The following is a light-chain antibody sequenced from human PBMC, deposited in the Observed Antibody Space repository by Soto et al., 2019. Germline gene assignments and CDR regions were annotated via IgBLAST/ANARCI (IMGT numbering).Light chain of an antibody. CDR2: DAS. J-gene: IGKJ4*01. Sequence: DHQMTQSPSSPSASVAVCVTITCRARQTISIYLNWYQQKPGKAPKLLIYDASTLETGVPSRFSGSGSGTEFTFTISSLQPEDIATYYCQQYDSHPLTFGGGTKVE. CDR1: QTISIY. V-gene: IGKV1-33*01. CDR3: QQYDSHPLT.